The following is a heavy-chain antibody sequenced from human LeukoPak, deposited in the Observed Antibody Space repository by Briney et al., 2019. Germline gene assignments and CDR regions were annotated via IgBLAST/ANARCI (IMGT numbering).Heavy chain of an antibody. CDR3: AKVASVGWYRVYYFDY. CDR1: GFTFSSYA. Sequence: GGSLRLSCAASGFTFSSYAMSWVRQAPGKGLEWVSAISGSGGSTYYADSVKGRFTISRDNSKNTLYLQMNSLRAEDTAVYYCAKVASVGWYRVYYFDYWGQGTLVTVSS. J-gene: IGHJ4*02. CDR2: ISGSGGST. D-gene: IGHD6-19*01. V-gene: IGHV3-23*01.